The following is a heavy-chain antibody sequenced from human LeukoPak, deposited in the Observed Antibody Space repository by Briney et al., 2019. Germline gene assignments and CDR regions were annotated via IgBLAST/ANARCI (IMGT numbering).Heavy chain of an antibody. J-gene: IGHJ6*03. Sequence: SETLSLTCTVSGGSISSYYRSWIRQPPGKGLEWIGYIYYSGSTNYNPSLKSRVTISVDTSKNQFSLKLSSVTAADTAVYYCATGSRGVTDYYYYYIDVWGKGTTVTVSS. CDR2: IYYSGST. CDR3: ATGSRGVTDYYYYYIDV. D-gene: IGHD1-14*01. V-gene: IGHV4-59*08. CDR1: GGSISSYY.